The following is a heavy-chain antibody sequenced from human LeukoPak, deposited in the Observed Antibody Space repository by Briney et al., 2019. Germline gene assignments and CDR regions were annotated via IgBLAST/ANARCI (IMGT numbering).Heavy chain of an antibody. CDR1: GYTFTSYD. CDR3: ARVSTALSYSSSWYEFDY. Sequence: ASVKVSCKASGYTFTSYDINWVRQATGQGLEWMGWISAYNGNTNYAQKLQGRVTMTTDTSTSTAYMELRSLRSDDTAVYYCARVSTALSYSSSWYEFDYWGQGTLVTVSS. CDR2: ISAYNGNT. D-gene: IGHD6-13*01. V-gene: IGHV1-18*01. J-gene: IGHJ4*02.